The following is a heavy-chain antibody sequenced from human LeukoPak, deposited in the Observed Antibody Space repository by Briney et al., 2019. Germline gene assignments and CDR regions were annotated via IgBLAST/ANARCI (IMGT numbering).Heavy chain of an antibody. CDR1: GGTCSSYA. CDR2: IIPIFGTA. V-gene: IGHV1-69*13. J-gene: IGHJ4*02. Sequence: ASVKVSCKASGGTCSSYAISWVRQAPGQGLEWMGGIIPIFGTANYAQKFQGRVTITADESTSTAYMELSSLRSEDTAVYYCATGACTNGVCFYYFDYWGQGTLVTVSS. CDR3: ATGACTNGVCFYYFDY. D-gene: IGHD2-8*01.